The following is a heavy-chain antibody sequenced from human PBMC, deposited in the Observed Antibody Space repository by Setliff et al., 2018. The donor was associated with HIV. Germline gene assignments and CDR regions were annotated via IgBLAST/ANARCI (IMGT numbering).Heavy chain of an antibody. CDR2: IYYSGST. Sequence: PSETLSLTCTVSGGSISSGGYYWSWIRQHPGKGLEWIGYIYYSGSTYYNPSLKSRVTISVDTSKNQFSLKLSSVTAADTAVYHCARGDTYYHDSSGYVKSALDCFDVWGQGTMVTVS. V-gene: IGHV4-31*03. CDR1: GGSISSGGYY. CDR3: ARGDTYYHDSSGYVKSALDCFDV. D-gene: IGHD3-22*01. J-gene: IGHJ3*01.